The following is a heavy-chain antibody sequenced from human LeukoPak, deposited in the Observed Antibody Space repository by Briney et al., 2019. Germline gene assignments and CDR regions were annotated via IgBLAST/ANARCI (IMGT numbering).Heavy chain of an antibody. CDR3: ARDQRDGFDY. D-gene: IGHD5-24*01. J-gene: IGHJ4*02. CDR1: GFTVSSNY. CDR2: IYSGGST. V-gene: IGHV3-53*01. Sequence: TGGSLRLSCAASGFTVSSNYMSWVRQAPGKGLEWFSVIYSGGSTYYADSVKGRFTISRDNSKNTLYLQMNSLRAEDTAVYYCARDQRDGFDYWGQGTLVTVSS.